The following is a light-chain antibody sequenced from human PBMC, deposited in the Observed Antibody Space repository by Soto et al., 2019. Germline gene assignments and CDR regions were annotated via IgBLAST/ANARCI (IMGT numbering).Light chain of an antibody. CDR2: SNN. V-gene: IGLV1-47*02. CDR3: ASWDDTLGAVI. J-gene: IGLJ2*01. Sequence: QSVLTQPPSASGTPGQKVFISCSGSSSNIGGTNYAYWYQQLPGAAPKLLMHSNNLRPSGVPERISGSKFGTAASLAISGLRSADEAVYYCASWDDTLGAVIFGGGTQLTVL. CDR1: SSNIGGTNY.